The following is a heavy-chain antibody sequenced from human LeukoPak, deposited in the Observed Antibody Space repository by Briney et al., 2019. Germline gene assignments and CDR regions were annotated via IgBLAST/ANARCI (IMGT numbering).Heavy chain of an antibody. CDR2: IYSGGNT. CDR3: ARAGGYTYDFDY. J-gene: IGHJ4*02. V-gene: IGHV3-53*01. Sequence: GGSLRLSCAASGFTFRSYWMSWVRQAPGKGLEWVSLIYSGGNTFYADSVKGRFTISRDNSKNTVYLQMNSLRADDTAVYYCARAGGYTYDFDYWGQGTLVTVSS. CDR1: GFTFRSYW. D-gene: IGHD5-18*01.